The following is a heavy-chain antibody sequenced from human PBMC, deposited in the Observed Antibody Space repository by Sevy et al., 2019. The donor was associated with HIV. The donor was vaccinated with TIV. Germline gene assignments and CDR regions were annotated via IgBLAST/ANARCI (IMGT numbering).Heavy chain of an antibody. Sequence: GGSLRLSCVASGFTFRSYAMNWVRQAPGRGLEWVSAISGSGGSTYYADSVKGRFTISRDNSKNTLYRQMNSLRAEDTAVYYCTNLYSYGYGFDYWGQGTLVTVSS. CDR3: TNLYSYGYGFDY. CDR2: ISGSGGST. V-gene: IGHV3-23*01. J-gene: IGHJ4*02. CDR1: GFTFRSYA. D-gene: IGHD5-18*01.